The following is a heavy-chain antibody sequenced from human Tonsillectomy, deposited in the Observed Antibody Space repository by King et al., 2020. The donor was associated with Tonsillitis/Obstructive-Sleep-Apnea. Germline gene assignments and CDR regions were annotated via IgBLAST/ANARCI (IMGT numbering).Heavy chain of an antibody. V-gene: IGHV4-59*01. CDR2: IYYSGST. J-gene: IGHJ2*01. CDR3: ARSPPLRSSSSLPFWYLDL. D-gene: IGHD6-6*01. Sequence: QVQLQESGPGLVKPSETLSLTCTVSGGSISSYYWSWIRQPPGKGLEWSGYIYYSGSTNYNPSLKSRVTISVDKSKNQFSLKLSSVTAADTAVYYCARSPPLRSSSSLPFWYLDLWGRGTLVTVSS. CDR1: GGSISSYY.